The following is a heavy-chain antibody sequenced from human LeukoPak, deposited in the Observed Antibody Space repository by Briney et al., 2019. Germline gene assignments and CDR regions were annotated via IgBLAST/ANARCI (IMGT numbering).Heavy chain of an antibody. CDR3: ARDLPTRYSSSWYSFDY. Sequence: GGSLRLSCAASGFTFSSYGVHWVRQAPGKGLEWVAVISYDGSNKYYADSVKGRFTISRDNSKNTLYLQMNSLRAEDTAVYYCARDLPTRYSSSWYSFDYWGQGTLVTVSS. CDR2: ISYDGSNK. CDR1: GFTFSSYG. D-gene: IGHD6-13*01. J-gene: IGHJ4*02. V-gene: IGHV3-30*19.